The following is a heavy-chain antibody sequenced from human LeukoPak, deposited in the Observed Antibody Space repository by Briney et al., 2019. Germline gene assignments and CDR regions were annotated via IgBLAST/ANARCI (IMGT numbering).Heavy chain of an antibody. Sequence: SETLSLTCTVSGYSISSSSHYWGWLRQPPGKGLEWIGSIYYSGSTYYNPSLKSRVTISVDTSKNQFSLKLSAVTAADTAVYYCARGRLSPRPGRLLYLGAEPFDIWGQGTMVTVSS. D-gene: IGHD3-9*01. CDR3: ARGRLSPRPGRLLYLGAEPFDI. CDR2: IYYSGST. CDR1: GYSISSSSHY. J-gene: IGHJ3*02. V-gene: IGHV4-39*07.